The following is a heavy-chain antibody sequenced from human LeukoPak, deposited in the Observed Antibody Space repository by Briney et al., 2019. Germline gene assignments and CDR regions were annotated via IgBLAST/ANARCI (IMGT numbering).Heavy chain of an antibody. V-gene: IGHV4-39*01. CDR3: ARHEYGLLDY. J-gene: IGHJ4*02. CDR1: GGSISSSSYY. Sequence: SETLSLTCTVSGGSISSSSYYWGWIRQPPGKGLEWIGSIYYSGSTYYNPSLMSRVTISVATSKNQFSLKLSSVTAADTAVYYCARHEYGLLDYWGQGTLVTVSS. D-gene: IGHD4/OR15-4a*01. CDR2: IYYSGST.